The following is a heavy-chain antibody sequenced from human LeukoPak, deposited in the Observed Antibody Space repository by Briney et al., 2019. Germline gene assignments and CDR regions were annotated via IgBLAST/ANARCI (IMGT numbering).Heavy chain of an antibody. J-gene: IGHJ3*01. CDR2: LTDGLDR. V-gene: IGHV3-53*03. CDR1: GFNVHSNY. CDR3: VRGRGLGM. D-gene: IGHD7-27*01. Sequence: GGSLRLSCAAFGFNVHSNYMSWVRLAPGKGLEWISSLTDGLDRFYEDSVKGRFTVSRDDSKNAVYLQMDNLRVDDTAVYFCVRGRGLGMWGQGTKVIVAS.